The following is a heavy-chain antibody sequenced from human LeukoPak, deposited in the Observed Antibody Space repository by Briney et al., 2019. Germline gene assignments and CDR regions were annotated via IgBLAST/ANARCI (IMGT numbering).Heavy chain of an antibody. V-gene: IGHV4-59*01. CDR1: GGSISSYY. D-gene: IGHD5-12*01. CDR3: ARGYSGYDRYYYYYYMDV. Sequence: SETLSLTCTVSGGSISSYYWSWIRQPPGKGLEWIWYIHYSGSTNYNPSLKSRVTISVDTSKNQFSLKLSSVTAADTAVYYCARGYSGYDRYYYYYYMDVWGKGTTVTVSS. J-gene: IGHJ6*03. CDR2: IHYSGST.